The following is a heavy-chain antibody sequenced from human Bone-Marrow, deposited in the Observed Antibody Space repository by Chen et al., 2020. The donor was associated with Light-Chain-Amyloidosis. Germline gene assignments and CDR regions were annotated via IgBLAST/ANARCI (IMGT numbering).Heavy chain of an antibody. CDR2: IYPGDSDA. CDR1: GYTFPNYW. V-gene: IGHV5-51*01. Sequence: EVQLEQSGPEVKKPGESLKISCKGSGYTFPNYWIGRVRQMPGKGLEWMGVIYPGDSDARYSPSFEGQVTISADKSITTAYLQWRSLKASDTAMYYCARRRDGYNFDYWGQGTLVTVSS. J-gene: IGHJ4*02. D-gene: IGHD5-12*01. CDR3: ARRRDGYNFDY.